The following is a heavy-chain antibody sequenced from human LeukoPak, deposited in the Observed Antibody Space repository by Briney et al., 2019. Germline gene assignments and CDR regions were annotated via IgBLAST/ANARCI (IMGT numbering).Heavy chain of an antibody. Sequence: ASVKVSCKASGYTFTGYYMHWVRQAPGQGLEWMGWINPNGGGTNYAQKFQGRVTMTRDTSISTAYMELSRLRSDDTAVYYCASSPSYGSGSYYTFRYYGMDVWGQGTTVTVSS. CDR2: INPNGGGT. CDR1: GYTFTGYY. CDR3: ASSPSYGSGSYYTFRYYGMDV. D-gene: IGHD3-10*01. V-gene: IGHV1-2*02. J-gene: IGHJ6*02.